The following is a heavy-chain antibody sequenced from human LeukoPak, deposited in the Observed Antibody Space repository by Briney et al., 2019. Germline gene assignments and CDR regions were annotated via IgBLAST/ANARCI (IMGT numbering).Heavy chain of an antibody. V-gene: IGHV1-69*13. D-gene: IGHD1-26*01. CDR2: IIPIFATA. CDR1: GGNFSRYS. J-gene: IGHJ6*03. Sequence: SVKVSCKASGGNFSRYSISWVRQAPGQGLEWMGGIIPIFATANYAQKFQGRVTITADESTSTAYMELSSLRSEDTAVYYCARVPGGSYYHYYYYYMDVWGKGTTVTVSS. CDR3: ARVPGGSYYHYYYYYMDV.